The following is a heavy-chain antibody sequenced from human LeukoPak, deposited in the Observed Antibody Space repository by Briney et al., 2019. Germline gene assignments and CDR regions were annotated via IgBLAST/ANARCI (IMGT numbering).Heavy chain of an antibody. Sequence: PGGSLRLSCAASGFTFSSYSMNWVRQAPGKGLEWVSSISNSSSYIYYADSVKGRFTISRDNAKNSLYLQMNSLRAEDTAVYYCARDGKMDAFDIWGQGTMVTVSS. CDR2: ISNSSSYI. V-gene: IGHV3-21*01. CDR1: GFTFSSYS. J-gene: IGHJ3*02. D-gene: IGHD1-26*01. CDR3: ARDGKMDAFDI.